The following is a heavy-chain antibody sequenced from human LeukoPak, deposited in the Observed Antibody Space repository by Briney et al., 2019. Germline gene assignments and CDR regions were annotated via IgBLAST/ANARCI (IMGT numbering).Heavy chain of an antibody. CDR3: ARHGSGSYSIYYFDY. CDR1: GYTFTSYY. J-gene: IGHJ4*02. V-gene: IGHV1-46*01. CDR2: INPSGGST. D-gene: IGHD3-10*01. Sequence: ASVKVSCKASGYTFTSYYMHWVRQAPGQGLEWMGIINPSGGSTSYAQKFQGRVAMTRDTSTSTVYMELSSLRSEDTAVYYCARHGSGSYSIYYFDYWGQGTLVTVSS.